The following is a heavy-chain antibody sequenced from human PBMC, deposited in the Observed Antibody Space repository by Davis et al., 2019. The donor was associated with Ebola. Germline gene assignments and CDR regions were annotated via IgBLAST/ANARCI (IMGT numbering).Heavy chain of an antibody. J-gene: IGHJ6*02. V-gene: IGHV3-9*01. Sequence: GGSLRLSCAASGFTFSSYGMHWVRQAPGKGLEWVSGISWNSGQIGYADSVEGRFTISRDNAKNSLYLQMNSLRPEDTALYYCAKSVGDYFHNGVDVWGQGTTVTVSS. CDR1: GFTFSSYG. CDR3: AKSVGDYFHNGVDV. CDR2: ISWNSGQI.